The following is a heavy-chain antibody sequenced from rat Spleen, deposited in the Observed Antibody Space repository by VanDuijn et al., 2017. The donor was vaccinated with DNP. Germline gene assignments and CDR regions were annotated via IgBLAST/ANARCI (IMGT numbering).Heavy chain of an antibody. J-gene: IGHJ3*01. CDR3: TTGYGYNYDWFAY. D-gene: IGHD1-4*01. CDR1: GFTFSHYD. Sequence: EVQLVESGGDLVQPGRSLRISCVASGFTFSHYDMAWVRQAPTKGLEWVALISLSGRNIYYRDPVKGRFTISRDNAESTLYLHMDSLRSEDTATYYCTTGYGYNYDWFAYWGQGTLVTVSS. CDR2: ISLSGRNI. V-gene: IGHV5-19*01.